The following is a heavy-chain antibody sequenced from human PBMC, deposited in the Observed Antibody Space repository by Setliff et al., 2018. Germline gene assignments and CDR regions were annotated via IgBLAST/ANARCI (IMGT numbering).Heavy chain of an antibody. V-gene: IGHV4-61*09. J-gene: IGHJ4*02. D-gene: IGHD3-10*01. CDR3: AKATGFGELFI. CDR2: IYTRGST. CDR1: GGSISSGNYY. Sequence: PSETLSLTCTVSGGSISSGNYYWSWIRQPPGKGLEWIGQIYTRGSTNENPSLKSRVTISVDTSKNQVSLRLTSVTAADTAIYYCAKATGFGELFIWGQGTLVTVSS.